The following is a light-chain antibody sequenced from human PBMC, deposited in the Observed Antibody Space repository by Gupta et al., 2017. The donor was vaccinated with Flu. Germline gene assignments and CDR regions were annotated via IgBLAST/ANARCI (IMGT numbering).Light chain of an antibody. CDR3: HQYRNSPA. Sequence: VLTQSPGPLYLSTGERATLSCRASQTISSVYLAWYQQKPGQAPRLLIKGASIRATGIPDMFSGNGSWTDFTLTISILEPDYVTLYYCHQYRNSPAFGQGTKVKI. V-gene: IGKV3-20*01. J-gene: IGKJ1*01. CDR1: QTISSVY. CDR2: GAS.